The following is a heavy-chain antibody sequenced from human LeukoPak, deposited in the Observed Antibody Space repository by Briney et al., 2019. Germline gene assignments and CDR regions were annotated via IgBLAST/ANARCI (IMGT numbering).Heavy chain of an antibody. D-gene: IGHD2-2*01. CDR3: ARRRGSSTGQFDY. CDR2: IYPNDSNT. V-gene: IGHV5-51*01. CDR1: GYSFTSYW. Sequence: GESLKISCKGSGYSFTSYWIGWVRQMPGKGLEWVGIIYPNDSNTRYSPSFQSQVTISADKSISTAYLHWSSLKASDTAIYYCARRRGSSTGQFDYWGQGTLVTVSS. J-gene: IGHJ4*02.